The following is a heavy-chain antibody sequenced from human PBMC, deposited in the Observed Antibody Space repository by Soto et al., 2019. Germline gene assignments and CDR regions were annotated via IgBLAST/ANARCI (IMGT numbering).Heavy chain of an antibody. V-gene: IGHV3-53*01. CDR2: IYIGGST. J-gene: IGHJ4*02. CDR3: AILDLPGHYFDS. CDR1: EFTVSSKY. Sequence: SGGSLRLSCAASEFTVSSKYMSWVRQAPGKGLEWVSVIYIGGSTYYADSVKGRFTISRDNSKNTLYLQMNSLRDEDTAVYFCAILDLPGHYFDSWGQGTLVTVSS.